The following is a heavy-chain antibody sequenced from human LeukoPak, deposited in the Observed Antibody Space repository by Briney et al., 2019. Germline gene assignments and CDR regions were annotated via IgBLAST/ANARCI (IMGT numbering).Heavy chain of an antibody. CDR1: GGTFNSYA. V-gene: IGHV1-69*05. J-gene: IGHJ4*02. CDR2: IIPRLGTT. CDR3: AADGTD. Sequence: SVKLSCKASGGTFNSYAINWVRQAPGQGLEWMGGIIPRLGTTKYIENFQGRITITTDASTTTAYMELTRLRSEDTAVYYCAADGTDWGQGTLVTVSS.